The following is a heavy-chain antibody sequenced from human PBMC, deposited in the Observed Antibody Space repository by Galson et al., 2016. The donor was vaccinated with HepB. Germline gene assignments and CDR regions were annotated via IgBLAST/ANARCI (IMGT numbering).Heavy chain of an antibody. J-gene: IGHJ5*02. V-gene: IGHV3-74*01. CDR1: GFTFRSYW. D-gene: IGHD2-21*02. CDR3: ARVWAYCGGDCYSSGFSP. Sequence: SLRLSCADSGFTFRSYWMHWVRQAPGKGLVWVSLINSDGSNTSYADSVKGRFTISRDNAKNTLYLQMNSLRTEDTAVYYCARVWAYCGGDCYSSGFSPWGQGTLVTVSS. CDR2: INSDGSNT.